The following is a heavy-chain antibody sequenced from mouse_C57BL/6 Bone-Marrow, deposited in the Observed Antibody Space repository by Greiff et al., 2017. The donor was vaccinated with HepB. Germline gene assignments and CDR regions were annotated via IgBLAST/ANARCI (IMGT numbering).Heavy chain of an antibody. Sequence: VQLKESGPELVKPGASVKIPCKASGYTFTDYNMDWVKQSHGKSLEWIGDINPKNGGTISNQKFKGKAPLTVDKSTSTDYMELRSLTSEDTAVYYCARRDYRYFEVWGTGTTVTVSS. J-gene: IGHJ1*03. CDR3: ARRDYRYFEV. CDR1: GYTFTDYN. V-gene: IGHV1-18*01. CDR2: INPKNGGT. D-gene: IGHD1-1*02.